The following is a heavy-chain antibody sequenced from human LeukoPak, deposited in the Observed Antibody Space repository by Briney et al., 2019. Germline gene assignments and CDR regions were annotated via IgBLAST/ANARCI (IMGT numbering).Heavy chain of an antibody. CDR1: GFTFSSYA. Sequence: PGGSLRLSCAASGFTFSSYAMSWVRQAPGKGLEWVSAISGSGGSTYYADSVKGRFTISRDNSKNTLYLQMNSLRAEDTAVYYCVKDPYCSSTSGSSYNWFDPWGQGTLVTVSS. V-gene: IGHV3-23*01. CDR3: VKDPYCSSTSGSSYNWFDP. D-gene: IGHD2-2*01. J-gene: IGHJ5*02. CDR2: ISGSGGST.